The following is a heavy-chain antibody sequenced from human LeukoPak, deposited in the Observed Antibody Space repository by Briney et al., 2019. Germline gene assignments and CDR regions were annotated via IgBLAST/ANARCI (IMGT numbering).Heavy chain of an antibody. D-gene: IGHD1-14*01. Sequence: PGGSLRLSCAASGFTFSDYYMSWIRQAPGKGLEWVSYISSSGSTIFYADSVKGRFTISRDNSKNTLYLQMNSLRAEDTAVYYCAKEGPGEDAFDIWGQGTMVTVSS. CDR3: AKEGPGEDAFDI. CDR1: GFTFSDYY. J-gene: IGHJ3*02. V-gene: IGHV3-11*01. CDR2: ISSSGSTI.